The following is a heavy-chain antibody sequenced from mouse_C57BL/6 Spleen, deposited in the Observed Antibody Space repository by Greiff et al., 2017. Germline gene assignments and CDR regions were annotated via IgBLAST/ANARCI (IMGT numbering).Heavy chain of an antibody. V-gene: IGHV1-54*01. J-gene: IGHJ4*01. Sequence: VNLVESGAELVRPGTSVKVSCKASGYAFTNYLIEWVKQRPGQGLEWIGVINPGSGGTNYNEKFKGKATLTADKSSSTAYMQLSSLTSEDSAVYFCARRYDYDGYAMDYWGQGTSVTVSS. CDR2: INPGSGGT. D-gene: IGHD2-4*01. CDR1: GYAFTNYL. CDR3: ARRYDYDGYAMDY.